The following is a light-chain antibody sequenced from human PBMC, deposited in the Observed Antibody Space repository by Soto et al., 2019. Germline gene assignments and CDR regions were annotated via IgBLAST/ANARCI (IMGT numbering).Light chain of an antibody. CDR3: QQYNNWWT. V-gene: IGKV3-15*01. J-gene: IGKJ1*01. CDR2: GAS. CDR1: QSVSSS. Sequence: EIVMPQSPATLSVSPGASAPLSGRASQSVSSSLAWYQQKPGQAPRLLIYGASTRATGIPARFSGSGSGTEFTLTISGLQSEDFAVYYCQQYNNWWTVGQGTKVAIK.